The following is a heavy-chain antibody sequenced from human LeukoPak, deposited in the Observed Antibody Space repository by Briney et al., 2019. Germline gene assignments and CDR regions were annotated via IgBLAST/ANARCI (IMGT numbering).Heavy chain of an antibody. V-gene: IGHV3-33*01. CDR3: VRGYYAGRGHHFEY. Sequence: GGSLRLSCATSGFTFSGYGMHWVRQAPGKGLEWVTVIWSDGSNKYYADSVKGRFTISRDNSKNTLYLQMNSLRAEDTAVYYCVRGYYAGRGHHFEYWGQGTLVTVSS. J-gene: IGHJ4*02. CDR1: GFTFSGYG. CDR2: IWSDGSNK. D-gene: IGHD3-22*01.